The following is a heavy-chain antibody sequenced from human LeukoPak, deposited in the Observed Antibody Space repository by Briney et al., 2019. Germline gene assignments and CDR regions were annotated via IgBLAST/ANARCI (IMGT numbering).Heavy chain of an antibody. Sequence: PSQTLSLTCTVAGGSISSGSYYWSWMRQPAGKGLEWIGRIYTSGSTNYNPSLKSRVTISVDTSKNQFSLKLSSVTAADTAVYYCARASLSGYGFDYWGQGTLVTVSS. CDR2: IYTSGST. J-gene: IGHJ4*02. V-gene: IGHV4-61*02. CDR3: ARASLSGYGFDY. CDR1: GGSISSGSYY. D-gene: IGHD2-2*01.